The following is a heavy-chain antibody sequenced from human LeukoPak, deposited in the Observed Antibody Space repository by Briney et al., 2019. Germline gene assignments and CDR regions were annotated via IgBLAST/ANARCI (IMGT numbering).Heavy chain of an antibody. CDR2: INHSGST. CDR1: GGSFSGYY. CDR3: ARGHKNYYDSSGYANQFDP. V-gene: IGHV4-34*01. D-gene: IGHD3-22*01. Sequence: SETLSLTCAVYGGSFSGYYWSWIRQPPGKGLEWIGEINHSGSTNYNPSLKSRVTISVDTSKNQFSLKLSSVTAADTAVCYCARGHKNYYDSSGYANQFDPWGQGTLVTVSS. J-gene: IGHJ5*02.